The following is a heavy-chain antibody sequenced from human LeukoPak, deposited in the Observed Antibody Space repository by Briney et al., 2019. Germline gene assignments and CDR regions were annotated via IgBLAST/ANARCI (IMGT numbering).Heavy chain of an antibody. J-gene: IGHJ3*02. CDR1: GFTFSSYS. CDR2: ISSSSSYI. CDR3: ARGSGWDDAFDI. D-gene: IGHD6-19*01. V-gene: IGHV3-21*01. Sequence: GGSLRLSCPASGFTFSSYSMNWVRQAPGKGLEWVSSISSSSSYIYYADSVKGRITISRDNAKNSLYLQMNSLRAEDTAVYYCARGSGWDDAFDIWGQGTMVTVSS.